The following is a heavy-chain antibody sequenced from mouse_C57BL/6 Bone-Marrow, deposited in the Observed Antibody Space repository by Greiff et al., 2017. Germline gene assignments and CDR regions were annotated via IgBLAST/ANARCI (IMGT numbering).Heavy chain of an antibody. CDR1: GFTFSSYG. CDR3: ATSDV. CDR2: ISSGGSYT. V-gene: IGHV5-6*01. J-gene: IGHJ1*03. Sequence: EVQLQESGGDLVKPGGSLKLSCAASGFTFSSYGMSWVRQTPDKRLEWVATISSGGSYTYYPDSVKGRFTISRDNAKNTLYLQMSSLKSEDTAMYYCATSDVWGTGTTVTVSS.